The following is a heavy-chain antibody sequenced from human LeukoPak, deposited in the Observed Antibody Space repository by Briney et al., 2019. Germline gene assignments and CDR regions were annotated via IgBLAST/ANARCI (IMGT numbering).Heavy chain of an antibody. CDR1: GGTFSIYA. D-gene: IGHD5-12*01. V-gene: IGHV1-69*04. Sequence: RASVKVSFKSSGGTFSIYAISWVRQAPGQGLEWMGRIIPILGIANYAQKFQGRVTITADKSTSTAYMELSSLRSEDTAVYYCARDLPQASFDYWGQGTLVTVSS. CDR3: ARDLPQASFDY. J-gene: IGHJ4*02. CDR2: IIPILGIA.